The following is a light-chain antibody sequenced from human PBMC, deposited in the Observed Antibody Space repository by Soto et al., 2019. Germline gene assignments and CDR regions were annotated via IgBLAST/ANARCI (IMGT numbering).Light chain of an antibody. J-gene: IGKJ3*01. CDR1: QSIGSY. Sequence: NVLTQSPAILSLSPGDRATLSCRASQSIGSYLAWYQQKPGQAPRLLIYDASNRATGIPARFSGSGSETEFTPTIDSLEPADSAVYYCQQRNFWPLSFGPGTRVEIK. CDR3: QQRNFWPLS. CDR2: DAS. V-gene: IGKV3-11*01.